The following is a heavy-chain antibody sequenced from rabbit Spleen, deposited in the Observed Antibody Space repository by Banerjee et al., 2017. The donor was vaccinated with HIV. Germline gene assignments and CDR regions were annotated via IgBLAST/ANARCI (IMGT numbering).Heavy chain of an antibody. V-gene: IGHV1S7*01. J-gene: IGHJ4*01. Sequence: QLKESGGGLVQPGGSLKLSCKASGFTLSSYYMNWVRQAPGKGLEWIGYIDPVFGITYYANWVNGRFSISRENAQNTVFLQMTSLTAADTATYFCVKDLGYDDDSEKGYFNLWGPGTLVTVS. CDR2: IDPVFGIT. D-gene: IGHD2-1*01. CDR1: GFTLSSYY. CDR3: VKDLGYDDDSEKGYFNL.